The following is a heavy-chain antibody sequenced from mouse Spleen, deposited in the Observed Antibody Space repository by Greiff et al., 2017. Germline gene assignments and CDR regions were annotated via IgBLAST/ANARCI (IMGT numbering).Heavy chain of an antibody. J-gene: IGHJ3*01. D-gene: IGHD2-14*01. Sequence: VKLVESGAELVRPGASVTLSCKASGYTFTDYEMHWVKQTPVHGLEWIGAIDPETGGTAYNQKFKGKAILTADKSSSTAYMELRSLTSEDSAVYYCTAHRYDVWFAYWGQGTLVTVSA. CDR3: TAHRYDVWFAY. CDR2: IDPETGGT. CDR1: GYTFTDYE. V-gene: IGHV1-15*01.